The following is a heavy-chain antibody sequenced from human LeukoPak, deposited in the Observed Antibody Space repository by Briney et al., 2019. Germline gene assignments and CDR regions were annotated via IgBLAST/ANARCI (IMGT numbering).Heavy chain of an antibody. CDR2: INPNSGGT. D-gene: IGHD2-2*01. CDR3: AKCSATCYANAFDI. CDR1: GYTFTCYY. J-gene: IGHJ3*02. V-gene: IGHV1-2*02. Sequence: ASVKVSCKASGYTFTCYYMHWVRQAPGQGLEWMGWINPNSGGTNYAQKFQGRVTMTRDTSISTAYMELSRLRSDDTAVYYCAKCSATCYANAFDIWGQGTMVTVSS.